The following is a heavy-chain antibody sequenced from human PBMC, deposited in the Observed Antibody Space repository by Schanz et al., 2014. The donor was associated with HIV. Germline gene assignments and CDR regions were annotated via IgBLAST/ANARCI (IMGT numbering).Heavy chain of an antibody. Sequence: QVQLVQFGAEVKKPGASVKVSCKASGYTFTSYGINWVRQAPGQGLEWMGWISAYNGNTNYAQKLQGRVTMTTDTSTSTAYMDLRSLRSDDTAVYYCARGAAEMATMTPWRYWGQGTLVIVSS. V-gene: IGHV1-18*01. CDR1: GYTFTSYG. J-gene: IGHJ4*02. D-gene: IGHD5-12*01. CDR3: ARGAAEMATMTPWRY. CDR2: ISAYNGNT.